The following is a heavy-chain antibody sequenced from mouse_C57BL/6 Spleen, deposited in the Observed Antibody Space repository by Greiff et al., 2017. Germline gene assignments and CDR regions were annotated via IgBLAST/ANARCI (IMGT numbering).Heavy chain of an antibody. Sequence: VQLQQSGAELARPGASVKMSCKASGYTFTSYWITWVKQRPGQGLEWIGDIYPGSGSTNYNEKFKSKATLTVDTSSSTAYMQLSSLTSEDSAVYYCARAVSYEDYWGQGTTLTVSS. CDR1: GYTFTSYW. J-gene: IGHJ2*01. D-gene: IGHD1-1*01. CDR2: IYPGSGST. V-gene: IGHV1-55*01. CDR3: ARAVSYEDY.